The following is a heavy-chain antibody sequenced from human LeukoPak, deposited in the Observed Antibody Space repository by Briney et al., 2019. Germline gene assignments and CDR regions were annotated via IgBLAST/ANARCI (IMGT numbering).Heavy chain of an antibody. J-gene: IGHJ4*02. CDR3: AKAPLYCSGGSCLSAADY. Sequence: GRSLRLSCAASGFTFSSYGMHWVRQAPGKGLEWVAVISYDGSNKYYADSVKGRFTISGDNSKNTLYLQMNSLRAEDTAVYYCAKAPLYCSGGSCLSAADYWGQGTLVTVSS. D-gene: IGHD2-15*01. CDR2: ISYDGSNK. CDR1: GFTFSSYG. V-gene: IGHV3-30*18.